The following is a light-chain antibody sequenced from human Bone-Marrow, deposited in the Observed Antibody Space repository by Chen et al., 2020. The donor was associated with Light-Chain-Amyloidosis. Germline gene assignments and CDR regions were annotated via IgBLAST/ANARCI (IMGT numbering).Light chain of an antibody. CDR3: QSADSSGTYEVI. J-gene: IGLJ2*01. V-gene: IGLV3-25*03. Sequence: SYELTQPPSVSVSPGQTARITCSGDDLPTKYAYWYQQKPGQATVLVIHRDTERPSGISERFSGSSSWTTATLTISGVQAEDDADYHCQSADSSGTYEVIFGVGTKLTVL. CDR2: RDT. CDR1: DLPTKY.